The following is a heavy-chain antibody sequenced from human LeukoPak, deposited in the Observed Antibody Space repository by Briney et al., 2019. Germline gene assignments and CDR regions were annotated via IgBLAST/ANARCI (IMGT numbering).Heavy chain of an antibody. CDR3: ARALYCSGGSCYGGDFDY. V-gene: IGHV4-59*01. CDR2: IYYSGST. J-gene: IGHJ4*02. CDR1: GGSISSYY. Sequence: SETLSLTCTVSGGSISSYYWSWIRQPPGKGLEWIGYIYYSGSTNYNPSLKSRVTISVDTSKNQFSLKLSSVTAADTAVYYRARALYCSGGSCYGGDFDYWGQGTLVTVSS. D-gene: IGHD2-15*01.